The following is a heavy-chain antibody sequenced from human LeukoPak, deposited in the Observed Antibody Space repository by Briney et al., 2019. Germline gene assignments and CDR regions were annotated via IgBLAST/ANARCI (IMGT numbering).Heavy chain of an antibody. V-gene: IGHV3-30*18. D-gene: IGHD3-10*01. CDR1: GFTFSGYG. CDR3: AKDAGFVPRWRLLWFGELGAFDI. CDR2: ISYDGSNK. Sequence: GGSLRLSCATSGFTFSGYGMHWVRQAPGKGLEWVAVISYDGSNKYYADSVKGRFTISRDNSKNTLYLQMNSLRAEDTAVYYCAKDAGFVPRWRLLWFGELGAFDIWGQGTLVTVSS. J-gene: IGHJ3*02.